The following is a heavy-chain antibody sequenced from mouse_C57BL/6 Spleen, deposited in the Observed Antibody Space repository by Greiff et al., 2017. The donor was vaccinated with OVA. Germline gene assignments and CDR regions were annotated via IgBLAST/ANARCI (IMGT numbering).Heavy chain of an antibody. Sequence: EVQRVESGEGLVKPGGSLKLSCAASGFSFSSSAMSWVRQTPATRLGLVAYINSGGDYIYYADPVQGRFTISRDNARNTLYLQMSVLKSEDTAMYYCTRDGTTVVAHNYYAFDYWGQGTLVTVSA. V-gene: IGHV5-9-1*02. CDR2: INSGGDYI. J-gene: IGHJ4*01. D-gene: IGHD1-1*01. CDR1: GFSFSSSA. CDR3: TRDGTTVVAHNYYAFDY.